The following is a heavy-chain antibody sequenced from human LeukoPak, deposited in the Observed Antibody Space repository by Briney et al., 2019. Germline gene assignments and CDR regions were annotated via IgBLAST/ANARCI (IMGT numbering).Heavy chain of an antibody. CDR2: ISYSGST. CDR3: ARADIVVVSAAGPSFDI. Sequence: PPETLSLTCTVSGGSISSYYWTCIRHPAAKGLEWIGYISYSGSTNYNPSPKSRVTISVDTSKNQFSLKLSSVTAADAAVYYCARADIVVVSAAGPSFDIWGQGTMVTVSS. J-gene: IGHJ3*02. CDR1: GGSISSYY. V-gene: IGHV4-59*01. D-gene: IGHD2-2*01.